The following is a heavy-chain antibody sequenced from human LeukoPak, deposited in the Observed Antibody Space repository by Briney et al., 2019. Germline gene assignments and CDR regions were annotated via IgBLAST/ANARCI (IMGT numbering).Heavy chain of an antibody. CDR2: ISWNSGSI. CDR3: AKDTSSTLTGLDY. CDR1: GFTFDDYA. V-gene: IGHV3-9*01. Sequence: GGSLRLSCAASGFTFDDYAMHWVRQAPGKGLEWVSGISWNSGSIGYADSVKGRFTISRDNAKNSLYLQMNSLRAEDTALYYCAKDTSSTLTGLDYWGQGTLVTVSS. J-gene: IGHJ4*02. D-gene: IGHD6-13*01.